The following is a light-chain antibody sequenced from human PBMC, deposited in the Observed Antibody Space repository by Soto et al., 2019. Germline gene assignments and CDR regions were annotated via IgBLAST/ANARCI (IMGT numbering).Light chain of an antibody. V-gene: IGKV1-39*01. CDR3: QQYNNWPIT. CDR2: AVS. Sequence: DIKMTESPATLSAYVGDRVSITCRASQSVSRSLNWYQQKAGQAPKLLIYAVSTLHSGVPSRFSGSGSGTEFTLTISSLQSEDFEVYYCQQYNNWPITFGQGTRLEIK. CDR1: QSVSRS. J-gene: IGKJ5*01.